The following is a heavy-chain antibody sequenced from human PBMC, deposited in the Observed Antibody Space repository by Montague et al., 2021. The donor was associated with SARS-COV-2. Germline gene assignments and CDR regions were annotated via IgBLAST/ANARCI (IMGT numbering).Heavy chain of an antibody. Sequence: SETLSLTCTVSGASISGSFWSWIRQPPGKGPEWVGYLSDTGDAKLNPSLESRGSISVDTSKNQFSLTLTSLTAVDTALYFCTKGNEAFGFWGRGTLVIVSS. D-gene: IGHD1-1*01. J-gene: IGHJ1*01. CDR2: LSDTGDA. CDR3: TKGNEAFGF. CDR1: GASISGSF. V-gene: IGHV4-59*03.